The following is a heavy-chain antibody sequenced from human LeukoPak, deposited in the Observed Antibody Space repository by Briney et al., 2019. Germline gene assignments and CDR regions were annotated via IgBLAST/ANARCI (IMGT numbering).Heavy chain of an antibody. CDR3: AKAWVSGYYYFDY. CDR2: ISSAGGNT. Sequence: GGSLRLSCAASGFTFSSSAMSWVRQAPGKGPQWVSTISSAGGNTYYADSVKGRFTISRDSSKNTLYLQMNNLRAEDTAVYYCAKAWVSGYYYFDYWGQGTLVIVSS. V-gene: IGHV3-23*01. J-gene: IGHJ4*02. D-gene: IGHD3-22*01. CDR1: GFTFSSSA.